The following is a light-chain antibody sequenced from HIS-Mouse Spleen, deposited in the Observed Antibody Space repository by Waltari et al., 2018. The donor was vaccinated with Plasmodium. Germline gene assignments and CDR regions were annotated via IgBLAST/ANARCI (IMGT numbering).Light chain of an antibody. J-gene: IGKJ3*01. CDR3: QQYNNWSFT. CDR1: QSVSST. Sequence: EIVMTQSPPTLSVSPGERATPPSRARQSVSSTLAWYQQKPGQAPRLLSYGAATRATGIPARFSGSGSGTEVTLTISSLQSEDFAVYYCQQYNNWSFTFGPGTKVDIK. CDR2: GAA. V-gene: IGKV3-15*01.